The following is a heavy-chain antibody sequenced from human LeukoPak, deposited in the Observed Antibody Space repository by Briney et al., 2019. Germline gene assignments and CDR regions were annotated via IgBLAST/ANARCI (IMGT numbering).Heavy chain of an antibody. Sequence: SQTLSLICTVSGGSISSGGYYWSWLRQHPGKGLEWIGYIYYSGSTYYNPSLKSRVTISVDTSKNQFSLKLSSVTAADTAVYYCARDPGYSSGWYDYWGQGTLVTVSS. V-gene: IGHV4-31*03. D-gene: IGHD6-19*01. CDR3: ARDPGYSSGWYDY. J-gene: IGHJ4*02. CDR1: GGSISSGGYY. CDR2: IYYSGST.